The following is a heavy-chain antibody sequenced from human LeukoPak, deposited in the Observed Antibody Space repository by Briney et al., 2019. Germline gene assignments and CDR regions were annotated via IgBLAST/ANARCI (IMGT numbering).Heavy chain of an antibody. CDR2: IYTSGST. Sequence: SETLSLTCTVSGGSMSRYFRGWIRQPAGKGLEWIWRIYTSGSTIYNPFLKSRVTRSVDTSKNQFSLKLSSVTAADAAVYYCASSGWEDGFDYWGQGTLVTVSS. CDR3: ASSGWEDGFDY. CDR1: GGSMSRYF. D-gene: IGHD6-19*01. V-gene: IGHV4-4*07. J-gene: IGHJ4*02.